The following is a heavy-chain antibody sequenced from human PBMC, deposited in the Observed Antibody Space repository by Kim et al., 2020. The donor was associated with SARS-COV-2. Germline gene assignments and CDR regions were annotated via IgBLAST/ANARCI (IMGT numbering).Heavy chain of an antibody. CDR2: IYYSGST. V-gene: IGHV4-39*01. Sequence: SETLSLTCTVSGGSITSGSYYWGWLRQPPGKGLEWIGSIYYSGSTYYNPSLKSPVTISVDTSTNQFSLKLTSVTAADAAVYYCASHYDSSGYLYYFDFWGQGTLVTVSS. D-gene: IGHD3-22*01. J-gene: IGHJ4*02. CDR3: ASHYDSSGYLYYFDF. CDR1: GGSITSGSYY.